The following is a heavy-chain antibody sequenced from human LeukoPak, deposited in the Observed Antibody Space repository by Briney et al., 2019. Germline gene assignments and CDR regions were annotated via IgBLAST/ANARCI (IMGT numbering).Heavy chain of an antibody. CDR2: ISYDGSNK. V-gene: IGHV3-30-3*01. J-gene: IGHJ4*02. CDR1: GFTFSSYA. D-gene: IGHD3-22*01. Sequence: GRSLTLSCAASGFTFSSYAMHWVRQAPGKGLEWVAVISYDGSNKYYADSVKGRFTISRDNSKNTLYLQMNSLRAEDTAVYYCARDGPREIAGYYDSSGPFDYWGQGTLVTVSS. CDR3: ARDGPREIAGYYDSSGPFDY.